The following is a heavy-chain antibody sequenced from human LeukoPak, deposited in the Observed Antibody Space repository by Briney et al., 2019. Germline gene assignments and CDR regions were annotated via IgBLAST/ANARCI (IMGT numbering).Heavy chain of an antibody. Sequence: HGESLKISCKGSGYSFTSYWIGWVRQMPGEGLEWVGIIYPGDSDTRDSPSFQGQVTISADKSISTAYLQWSSLKASDTAMYYCARQGRYYGSGSYYPFDYWGQGTLVTVSS. J-gene: IGHJ4*02. V-gene: IGHV5-51*01. CDR3: ARQGRYYGSGSYYPFDY. CDR2: IYPGDSDT. D-gene: IGHD3-10*01. CDR1: GYSFTSYW.